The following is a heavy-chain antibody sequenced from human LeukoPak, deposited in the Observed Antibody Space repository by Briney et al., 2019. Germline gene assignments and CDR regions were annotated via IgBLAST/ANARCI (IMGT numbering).Heavy chain of an antibody. V-gene: IGHV1-69*05. J-gene: IGHJ4*02. Sequence: GIIPIFATANYSQNFQGTLTITTDESTSTAYMELSSLRSEDTAVYYCARDISSSCYYFDYWGQGTLVTVSS. CDR2: IIPIFATA. D-gene: IGHD6-13*01. CDR3: ARDISSSCYYFDY.